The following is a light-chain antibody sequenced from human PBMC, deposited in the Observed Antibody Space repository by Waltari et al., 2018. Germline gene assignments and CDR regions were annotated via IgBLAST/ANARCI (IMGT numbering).Light chain of an antibody. CDR3: AAWDGILEGWA. CDR1: SSNIGSSP. J-gene: IGLJ3*02. Sequence: QSLLTQPPSTSGAPGRTVVISCSGSSSNIGSSPVNWYQPGPGMAPSLLIYTDSHRPAGVPDRFSASKSGTSAALTVSGLQFDDEADYYCAAWDGILEGWAFGGGTKVTVL. V-gene: IGLV1-44*01. CDR2: TDS.